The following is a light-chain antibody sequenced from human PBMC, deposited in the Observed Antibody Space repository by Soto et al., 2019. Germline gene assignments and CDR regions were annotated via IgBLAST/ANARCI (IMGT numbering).Light chain of an antibody. CDR2: DNN. CDR3: GTWDSSLSANWV. V-gene: IGLV1-51*01. Sequence: QSVLTQPPSVSAAPGQKVTISCFGSSSNIGNNYVSCYQQLPGTAPKLLIYDNNKRPSGIPDRFSGSKSGTSATLGITGLQTGDEADYYCGTWDSSLSANWVFGGGTKVTVL. CDR1: SSNIGNNY. J-gene: IGLJ3*02.